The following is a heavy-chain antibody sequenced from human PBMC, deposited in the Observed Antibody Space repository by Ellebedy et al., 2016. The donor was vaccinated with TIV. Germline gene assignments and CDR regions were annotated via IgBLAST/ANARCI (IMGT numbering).Heavy chain of an antibody. Sequence: ASVKVSCXASGYTFTSYYLHWVRQAPAQRLEWMGIINPSDGDTRYAQKFQGRVTMTRDTSTSRVYMELSSLRSDDAAVYYCARTPRIAARYPYEYWGQGTLVTVSS. J-gene: IGHJ4*02. CDR1: GYTFTSYY. CDR3: ARTPRIAARYPYEY. D-gene: IGHD6-6*01. V-gene: IGHV1-46*01. CDR2: INPSDGDT.